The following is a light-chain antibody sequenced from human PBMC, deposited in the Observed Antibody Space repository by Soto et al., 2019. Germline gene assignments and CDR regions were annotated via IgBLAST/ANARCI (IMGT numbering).Light chain of an antibody. V-gene: IGKV3-20*01. CDR2: ATS. Sequence: EIVLTQSPGTVSLSPGESATLSCXASQSISRSDLAWYQHRPGQSPRLRIYATSSRATGIPDRFTGGGAGTGFTLTISRLEPEDSAVYYCQQYGSSPTFGGGTKVDIK. CDR3: QQYGSSPT. J-gene: IGKJ4*01. CDR1: QSISRSD.